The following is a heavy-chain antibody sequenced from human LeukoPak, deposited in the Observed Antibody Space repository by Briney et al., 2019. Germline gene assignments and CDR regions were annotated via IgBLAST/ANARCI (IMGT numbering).Heavy chain of an antibody. CDR3: ARTYDFWSGYWVDY. Sequence: SETLSLTCAVYGGSFSGYYWSWIRQPPGKGLEWIGEINHSGSTNYNPSLKSRVTISVDTSKNQFSLELSSVTAADTAVYYCARTYDFWSGYWVDYWGQGTLVTVSS. J-gene: IGHJ4*02. V-gene: IGHV4-34*01. CDR1: GGSFSGYY. D-gene: IGHD3-3*01. CDR2: INHSGST.